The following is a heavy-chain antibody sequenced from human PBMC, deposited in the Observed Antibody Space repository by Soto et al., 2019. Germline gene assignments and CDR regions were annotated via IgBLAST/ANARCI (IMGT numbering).Heavy chain of an antibody. J-gene: IGHJ6*02. CDR3: ARVSGHYYYGVDV. CDR1: GGSISNGDYY. V-gene: IGHV4-30-4*01. Sequence: QVQLQESGPGLVKPSETLSLTCNVFGGSISNGDYYRSWIRQPPGKGLQYIGYIYYGGNTNYNPSLKSRLTMSIDRSANHFSLTLTSVTAADTAVYYCARVSGHYYYGVDVWGQGTTVIVSS. CDR2: IYYGGNT.